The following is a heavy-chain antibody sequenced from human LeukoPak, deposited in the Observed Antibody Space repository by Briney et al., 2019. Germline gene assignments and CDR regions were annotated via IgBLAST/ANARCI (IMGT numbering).Heavy chain of an antibody. V-gene: IGHV1-69*13. Sequence: ASVKVSCKGSGGTFSSYAISWVRQAPGQGLEWMGGIIPIFGTANYAQKFQGRVTITADESTSTAYMELSSLRSEDTAVYYCARDPESYYDILTGYYYYYYMDVWGKGTTVTVSS. D-gene: IGHD3-9*01. CDR3: ARDPESYYDILTGYYYYYYMDV. CDR1: GGTFSSYA. J-gene: IGHJ6*03. CDR2: IIPIFGTA.